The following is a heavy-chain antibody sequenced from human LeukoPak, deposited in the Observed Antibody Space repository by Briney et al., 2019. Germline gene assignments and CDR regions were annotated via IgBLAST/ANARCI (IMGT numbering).Heavy chain of an antibody. V-gene: IGHV3-30*04. CDR1: GFTFSNHF. Sequence: GGSLRLSCSTSGFTFSNHFMHWVRQAPGKGLEWVAVISYDGSNKYYADSVKGRLTISRDNSKNTLCLQMNSLRAEDTAVYYCARDGLYYDFWSTTGVNWFDPWGQGTLVTVSS. D-gene: IGHD3-3*01. J-gene: IGHJ5*02. CDR2: ISYDGSNK. CDR3: ARDGLYYDFWSTTGVNWFDP.